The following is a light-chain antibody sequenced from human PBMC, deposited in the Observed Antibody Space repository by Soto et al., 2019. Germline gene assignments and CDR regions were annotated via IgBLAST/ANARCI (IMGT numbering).Light chain of an antibody. CDR1: NIRSKS. CDR3: QVWDISSGHVV. CDR2: YDS. J-gene: IGLJ3*02. V-gene: IGLV3-21*01. Sequence: SYELTQPPSVPVAPGKTASVACGGSNIRSKSVHWYQKKSGQAPVLVMYYDSDRPSGIPERFSGSNSGNTATLTISRVEAGDEADYYCQVWDISSGHVVFGGGTKLTVL.